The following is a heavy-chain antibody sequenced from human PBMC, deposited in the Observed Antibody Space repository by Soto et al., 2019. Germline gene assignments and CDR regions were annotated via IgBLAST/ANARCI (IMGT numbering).Heavy chain of an antibody. CDR1: GYTFTSYD. CDR3: ARSGYSGYGDYGYYNGYYYYYMDV. CDR2: MNPNSGNT. V-gene: IGHV1-8*01. Sequence: GASVKVSCKASGYTFTSYDINWVRQATGQGLEWMGWMNPNSGNTGYAQKFQGRVTMTRNTSISTAYMELSSLRSEDTAVYYCARSGYSGYGDYGYYNGYYYYYMDVWGKGTTVTVSS. D-gene: IGHD5-12*01. J-gene: IGHJ6*03.